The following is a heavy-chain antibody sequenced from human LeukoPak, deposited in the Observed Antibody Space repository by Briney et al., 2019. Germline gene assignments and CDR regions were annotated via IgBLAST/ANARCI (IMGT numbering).Heavy chain of an antibody. CDR1: GFSLSTSGMC. CDR2: IDWDDDK. Sequence: SGPALVKPTQTLTLTCTFSGFSLSTSGMCVSWIRQPPGKALEWLARIDWDDDKYYSTSLKTRLTISKDTSKNQVVLTMTNMDPVDTATYYCARSIGPYSYGSLFDYWGQGTLVTVSS. D-gene: IGHD5-18*01. J-gene: IGHJ4*02. CDR3: ARSIGPYSYGSLFDY. V-gene: IGHV2-70*11.